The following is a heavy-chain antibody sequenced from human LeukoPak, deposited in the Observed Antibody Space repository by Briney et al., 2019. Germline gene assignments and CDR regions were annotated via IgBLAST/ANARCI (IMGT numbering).Heavy chain of an antibody. Sequence: SVTVSCKASGYTFNTYVINGVRQAAAQELDWMGWISAYNCNTNYAQNFQGRITLTTDTSTSTAYMELTSLTFDDTAVYYCARDGRQWVPLNWFDPWGQGTLVIVSS. CDR1: GYTFNTYV. D-gene: IGHD6-19*01. CDR2: ISAYNCNT. CDR3: ARDGRQWVPLNWFDP. V-gene: IGHV1-18*04. J-gene: IGHJ5*02.